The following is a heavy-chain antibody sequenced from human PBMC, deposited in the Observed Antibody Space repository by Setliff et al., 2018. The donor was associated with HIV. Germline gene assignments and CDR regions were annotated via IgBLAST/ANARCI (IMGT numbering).Heavy chain of an antibody. CDR3: ARGGTGSNWFGP. V-gene: IGHV4-59*01. CDR1: GASISSNT. CDR2: IYNSVTT. D-gene: IGHD6-25*01. J-gene: IGHJ5*02. Sequence: SETLSLTCIVSGASISSNTWSWIRQAPGKGLQWIGFIYNSVTTNYNPSLKSRVTISLDTSKNQFSLKLTSVTAADTAVYYCARGGTGSNWFGPWGQGTLVTVSS.